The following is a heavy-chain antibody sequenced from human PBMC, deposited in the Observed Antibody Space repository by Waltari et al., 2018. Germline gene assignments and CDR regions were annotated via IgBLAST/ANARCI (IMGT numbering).Heavy chain of an antibody. J-gene: IGHJ6*03. CDR3: ARPPSGYYYYYMDV. CDR2: ISYDGTKT. CDR1: GFAFSNYA. Sequence: QVQLVESGGGVVQPGRSLRLFCAASGFAFSNYAMHWVRQAPGKGLEWVAFISYDGTKTYYTDSVKGRFTVSRDSSKNTLYLRMDSLRPEDTALYYCARPPSGYYYYYMDVWGKGTTVTVSS. V-gene: IGHV3-30-3*01.